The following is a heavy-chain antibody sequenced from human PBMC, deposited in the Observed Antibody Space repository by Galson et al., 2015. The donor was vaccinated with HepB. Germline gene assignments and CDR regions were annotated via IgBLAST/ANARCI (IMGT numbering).Heavy chain of an antibody. CDR2: IIPILGIA. CDR3: ARDAVVVVADIPKDGMDV. D-gene: IGHD2-15*01. V-gene: IGHV1-69*04. J-gene: IGHJ6*02. Sequence: SVKVSCKASGGTFSSYAISWVRQAPGQGLEWMGRIIPILGIANYAQKFQGRVTITADKSTSTAYMELSSLRSEDTAVYYCARDAVVVVADIPKDGMDVWGQGTTVTVSS. CDR1: GGTFSSYA.